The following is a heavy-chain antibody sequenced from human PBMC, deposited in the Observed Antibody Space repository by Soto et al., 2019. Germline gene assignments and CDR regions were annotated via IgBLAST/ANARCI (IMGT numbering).Heavy chain of an antibody. D-gene: IGHD3-3*01. CDR2: ISSSSSST. V-gene: IGHV3-11*06. Sequence: PGGSLRLSCAASGFIFRDFYMSWIRQVPGKGLEWLSKISSSSSSTDYADSVKGRFTISRDNAKNSLYRQMSSLRAEDTAVYYCARDRGGGSIFGGHYGMDVWGQGTTVTVSS. CDR1: GFIFRDFY. J-gene: IGHJ6*02. CDR3: ARDRGGGSIFGGHYGMDV.